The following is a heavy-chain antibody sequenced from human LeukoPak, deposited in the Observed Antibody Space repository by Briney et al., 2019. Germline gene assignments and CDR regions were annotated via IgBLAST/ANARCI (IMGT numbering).Heavy chain of an antibody. Sequence: PSETLSLTCSVSGDSVSRSDYYWDWIRQPPGKGLEWIGTIYYSGRTYYSPSLKGRVTMSVGPSNNQFSLNLRSVTAADTALYYCARRRYYDGSGYLEWGQGTLLSVSS. CDR2: IYYSGRT. D-gene: IGHD3-22*01. V-gene: IGHV4-39*01. J-gene: IGHJ1*01. CDR1: GDSVSRSDYY. CDR3: ARRRYYDGSGYLE.